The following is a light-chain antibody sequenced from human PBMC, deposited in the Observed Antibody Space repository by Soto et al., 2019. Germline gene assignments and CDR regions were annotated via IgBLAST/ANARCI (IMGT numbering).Light chain of an antibody. CDR3: SSRTTSNPYV. Sequence: QSALTQPASVSGSPGQSITISCTGTSSDIGAYNSVSWYQQHPGKAPKLMIYEVSNRPSGVSNRFSASKSVNTASLTISGLQAEYEAAYYCSSRTTSNPYVFGPGTKLTVL. V-gene: IGLV2-14*01. CDR1: SSDIGAYNS. CDR2: EVS. J-gene: IGLJ1*01.